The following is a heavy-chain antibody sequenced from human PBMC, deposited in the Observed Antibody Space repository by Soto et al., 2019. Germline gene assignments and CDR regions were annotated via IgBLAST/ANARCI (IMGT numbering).Heavy chain of an antibody. CDR2: ISGSTDTI. J-gene: IGHJ4*02. CDR1: GFTFKTFV. Sequence: EVQLVESGGGLVQPGGSLRLSCAASGFTFKTFVMNWVRQAPGKGLEWVSYISGSTDTINFADSVRGRFTISRDNAKNSMFLHMDSLRDEDTAVYYCVRQRGVMTAFAYFDYWGQGTLVTVSS. D-gene: IGHD2-21*02. V-gene: IGHV3-48*02. CDR3: VRQRGVMTAFAYFDY.